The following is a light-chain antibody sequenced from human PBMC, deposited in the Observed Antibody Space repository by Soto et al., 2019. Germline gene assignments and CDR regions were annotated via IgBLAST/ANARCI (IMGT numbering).Light chain of an antibody. CDR2: ANT. J-gene: IGLJ1*01. V-gene: IGLV1-40*01. CDR3: QSYDSSLSGYV. Sequence: QSVLTQPPSVSGAPGQRVTISCTGSSSNIGPTYDVHWYQQLPGTAPKLLIYANTNRPSGVPDRFSGSKSGTSASRAITGLQAEDEADYFCQSYDSSLSGYVFGTGTKLTVL. CDR1: SSNIGPTYD.